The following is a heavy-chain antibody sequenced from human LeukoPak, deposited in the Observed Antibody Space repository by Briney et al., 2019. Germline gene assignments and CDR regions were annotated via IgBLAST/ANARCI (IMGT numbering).Heavy chain of an antibody. Sequence: GASVKVSCKASGYTFTGYYMHWVRQAPGQGLEWMGWINPNSGGTNYAQKFQGRVTMTRDTSISTAYMELSRLRSDDTAEYYCARDLSGSYNEYYWDYWGKGTLFTVSS. CDR3: ARDLSGSYNEYYWDY. J-gene: IGHJ4*02. V-gene: IGHV1-2*02. CDR2: INPNSGGT. D-gene: IGHD1-26*01. CDR1: GYTFTGYY.